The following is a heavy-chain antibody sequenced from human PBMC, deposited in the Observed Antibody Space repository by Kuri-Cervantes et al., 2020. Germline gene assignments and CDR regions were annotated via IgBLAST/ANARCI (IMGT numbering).Heavy chain of an antibody. D-gene: IGHD5-12*01. V-gene: IGHV3-23*01. CDR2: ILNSGDNT. J-gene: IGHJ2*01. Sequence: GGSLRLSCAASGFSFSSYAMSWVRQAPGKGLEWVSGILNSGDNTYYADSVKGRFTISRDNSKNTLYLQMNSLKTEDTAVYYCTTGGYSGSFWGRGTLVTVSS. CDR3: TTGGYSGSF. CDR1: GFSFSSYA.